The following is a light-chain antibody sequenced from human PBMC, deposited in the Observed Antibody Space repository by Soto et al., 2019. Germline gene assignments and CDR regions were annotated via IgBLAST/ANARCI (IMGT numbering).Light chain of an antibody. Sequence: EIVLTQSPATLSLSPGERATLSCRASQSVSDYLAWYQQKPGRAPRLLIYTASTRATDIPDRFSGSGSGTDFTLTISRLEPEDVAVYYCQQYGSSPWAFGQGTKVDIK. V-gene: IGKV3-20*01. J-gene: IGKJ1*01. CDR3: QQYGSSPWA. CDR2: TAS. CDR1: QSVSDY.